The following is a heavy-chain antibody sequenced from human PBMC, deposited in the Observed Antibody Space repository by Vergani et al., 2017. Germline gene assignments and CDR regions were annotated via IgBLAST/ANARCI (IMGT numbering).Heavy chain of an antibody. Sequence: QVQLVQSGAEVKKPGASVKVSCKASGYTFTSYDINWVRQATGQGLEWMGWMNPNSGNTGYAQQFQGRVTMTRNTSISTAYMELSSLRSEDTSVYSCSKDQSSSWYKGTFDYWSQGTLVTVSS. CDR3: SKDQSSSWYKGTFDY. CDR2: MNPNSGNT. CDR1: GYTFTSYD. J-gene: IGHJ4*02. V-gene: IGHV1-8*01. D-gene: IGHD6-13*01.